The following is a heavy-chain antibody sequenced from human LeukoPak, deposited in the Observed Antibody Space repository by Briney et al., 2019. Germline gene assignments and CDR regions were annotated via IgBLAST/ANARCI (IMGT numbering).Heavy chain of an antibody. CDR3: ATDHCTRTNCYEDYYHGMDV. Sequence: ASVRVSCKASEDTFTGCYIHWVRQAPGQGLEWMGWVNPNNGVTEYAQEFQGRVTMTRDTSLSTAYMELSRLRSDDTAVYYCATDHCTRTNCYEDYYHGMDVWGQGTTVTVSS. CDR1: EDTFTGCY. V-gene: IGHV1-2*02. CDR2: VNPNNGVT. D-gene: IGHD2-2*01. J-gene: IGHJ6*02.